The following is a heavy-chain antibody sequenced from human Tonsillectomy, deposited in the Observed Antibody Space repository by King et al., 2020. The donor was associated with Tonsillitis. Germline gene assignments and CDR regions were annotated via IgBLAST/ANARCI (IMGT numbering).Heavy chain of an antibody. J-gene: IGHJ4*02. Sequence: VQLVESGGGVVRPGGSLRLSCAASGFTFDDYGMSWVRQAPGKGLEWVSGINWNGGSTGYADSVKGRFTISRDNAKNSLYLQMNSLRAEDKALYYCARVGYCSSTSCYVGSSWKGHFDYWGQGTLVTVSS. V-gene: IGHV3-20*04. CDR3: ARVGYCSSTSCYVGSSWKGHFDY. CDR1: GFTFDDYG. D-gene: IGHD2-2*03. CDR2: INWNGGST.